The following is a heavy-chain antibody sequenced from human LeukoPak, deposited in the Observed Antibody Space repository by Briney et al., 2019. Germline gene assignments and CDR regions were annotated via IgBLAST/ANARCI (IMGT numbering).Heavy chain of an antibody. CDR2: INPNSGGT. D-gene: IGHD3-22*01. CDR1: GYTFTCYY. Sequence: ASVKVSCMASGYTFTCYYMHWVRQAPGQGLEWMRRINPNSGGTNYAQKFQGRVTMTRDTSITTAYMELSRLRSDDTAVYYCARDYFSVITMIAWGQGTLVTVSS. CDR3: ARDYFSVITMIA. J-gene: IGHJ1*01. V-gene: IGHV1-2*06.